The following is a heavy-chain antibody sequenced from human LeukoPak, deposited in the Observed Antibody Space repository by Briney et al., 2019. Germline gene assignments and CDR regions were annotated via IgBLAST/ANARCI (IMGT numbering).Heavy chain of an antibody. J-gene: IGHJ4*02. CDR2: IKQDGSAE. Sequence: GGSLRLSCAASGFTFSDYWMSWVRQAPGKGLEWVANIKQDGSAESYVDSVKARFTISRDNAKNSLYLQMNSLRAEDTAVYYCARAPRESAYSPLDYWGQGTLVSVST. D-gene: IGHD3-3*01. CDR3: ARAPRESAYSPLDY. CDR1: GFTFSDYW. V-gene: IGHV3-7*01.